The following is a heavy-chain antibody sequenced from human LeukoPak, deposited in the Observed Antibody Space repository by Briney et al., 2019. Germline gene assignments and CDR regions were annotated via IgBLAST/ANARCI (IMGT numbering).Heavy chain of an antibody. D-gene: IGHD3-16*01. J-gene: IGHJ4*02. Sequence: SETLSLTCTVSGGSVSSSSYYWGWIRQPPGKGLEWIGNIYYSGSTYYNPSLKSRVTISVDTSKNQFSLKLSSVTAADTAVYYCARLDSIHLITYWGQGTLVTVSS. CDR3: ARLDSIHLITY. CDR2: IYYSGST. CDR1: GGSVSSSSYY. V-gene: IGHV4-39*01.